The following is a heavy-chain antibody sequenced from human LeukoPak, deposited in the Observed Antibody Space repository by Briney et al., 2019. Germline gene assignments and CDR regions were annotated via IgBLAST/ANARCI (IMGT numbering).Heavy chain of an antibody. CDR3: AKGGNIAVAGPPDY. CDR2: ISYDGSNK. V-gene: IGHV3-30*18. J-gene: IGHJ4*02. D-gene: IGHD6-19*01. CDR1: GFTFSSYG. Sequence: GGSLRLSCAASGFTFSSYGMHWVRQAPGKGLEWVAVISYDGSNKYYADSVKGRFTISRDNSKNTLYLQMNSLRAEDTAVYYRAKGGNIAVAGPPDYWGQGTLVTVSS.